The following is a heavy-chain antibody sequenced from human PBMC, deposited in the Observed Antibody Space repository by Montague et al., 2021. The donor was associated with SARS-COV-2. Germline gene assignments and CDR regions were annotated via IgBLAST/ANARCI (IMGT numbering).Heavy chain of an antibody. J-gene: IGHJ5*02. D-gene: IGHD4-17*01. CDR1: GDSTSCPNCY. CDR2: IYNSGTT. V-gene: IGHV4-39*01. Sequence: SETLSLTCTVSGDSTSCPNCYWGWIRQAPGQGLDWIGTIYNSGTTXYXXXXKXRLTISIDTSKNQFSLKLTSVTAADTAVYYCARHRNYGDHSLDNWFHPWGQGTLVTVSS. CDR3: ARHRNYGDHSLDNWFHP.